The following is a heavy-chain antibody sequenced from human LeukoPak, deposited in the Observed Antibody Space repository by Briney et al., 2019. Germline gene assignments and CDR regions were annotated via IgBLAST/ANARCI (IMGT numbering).Heavy chain of an antibody. CDR3: AKGRLLKWFGSSGWEAFDI. CDR2: ISYDGSNK. D-gene: IGHD6-19*01. Sequence: PGGSLRLSCAASGFTFSSYGMHWVRQAPGKGLEWVAVISYDGSNKYYADSVKGRFTISRDNSKNTLYLQMNSLRAEDTAVYYCAKGRLLKWFGSSGWEAFDIWGQGTMVTVSS. V-gene: IGHV3-30*18. J-gene: IGHJ3*02. CDR1: GFTFSSYG.